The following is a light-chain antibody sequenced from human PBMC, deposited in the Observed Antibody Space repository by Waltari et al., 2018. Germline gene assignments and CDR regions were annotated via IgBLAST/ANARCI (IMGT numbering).Light chain of an antibody. V-gene: IGKV1-27*01. J-gene: IGKJ1*01. CDR1: QGLSSY. CDR2: SAS. CDR3: QQRSNWPLGT. Sequence: DIQLTQSPSSLSASVGDRVTITCRVSQGLSSYLNWFRQKPGEVPKHLIYSASNLQSGVPSRFSGSGSATDFPLTISSLEPEDFAVYYCQQRSNWPLGTFGQGTKVEIK.